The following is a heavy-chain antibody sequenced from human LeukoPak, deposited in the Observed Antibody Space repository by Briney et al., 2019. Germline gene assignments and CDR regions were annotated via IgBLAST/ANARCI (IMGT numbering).Heavy chain of an antibody. CDR1: GFSFSTSW. CDR3: ARAKGYTSSYSFDY. D-gene: IGHD3-10*01. Sequence: GGSLRLSCVASGFSFSTSWMHWVRQDAGRGLVWVSRISGDGTTTTYADSVKGRFTISRDNAKASVYLQMNRLRAEDTAVYYCARAKGYTSSYSFDYWGQGILVTVSS. CDR2: ISGDGTTT. J-gene: IGHJ4*02. V-gene: IGHV3-74*01.